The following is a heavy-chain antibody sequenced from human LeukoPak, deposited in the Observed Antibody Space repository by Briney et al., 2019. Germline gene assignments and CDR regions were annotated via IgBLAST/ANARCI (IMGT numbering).Heavy chain of an antibody. J-gene: IGHJ5*02. D-gene: IGHD1-14*01. Sequence: GASVKVSCKASGYTFTNYGITWVRQAPGQGLEWVGWNSAYNDDTDYAQKFQGRVTMTTDTSTTTAYMELRGLRSDDTAVYYCARDGVPQYRSGRLDANWFDPWGPGTLVIVSS. CDR2: NSAYNDDT. CDR3: ARDGVPQYRSGRLDANWFDP. V-gene: IGHV1-18*01. CDR1: GYTFTNYG.